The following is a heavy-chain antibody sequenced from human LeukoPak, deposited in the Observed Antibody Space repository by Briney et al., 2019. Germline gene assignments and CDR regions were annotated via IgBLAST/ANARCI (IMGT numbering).Heavy chain of an antibody. CDR1: GGTFSSYA. V-gene: IGHV1-69*13. Sequence: ASVEVSCKASGGTFSSYAISWVRQAPGQGLEWMGGIIPIFGTANYAQKFQGRVTITADESTSTAYMELSSLRSEDTAVYYCARGRRSVYCGGDCYYYFDYWGQGTLVTVSS. J-gene: IGHJ4*02. CDR2: IIPIFGTA. D-gene: IGHD2-21*02. CDR3: ARGRRSVYCGGDCYYYFDY.